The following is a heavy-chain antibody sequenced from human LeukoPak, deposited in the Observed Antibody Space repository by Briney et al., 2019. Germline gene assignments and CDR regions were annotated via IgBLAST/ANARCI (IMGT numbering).Heavy chain of an antibody. V-gene: IGHV1-2*02. Sequence: ASVKVSCKASGGTFSSYAISWVRQAPGQGLEWMGWINPYSGLTNSAQKFQGRVTMTRDTSIHTVYLELRRLSSGDAAVYFCARALRLANDALDIWGQGTMVTVSS. J-gene: IGHJ3*02. CDR3: ARALRLANDALDI. CDR2: INPYSGLT. CDR1: GGTFSSYA.